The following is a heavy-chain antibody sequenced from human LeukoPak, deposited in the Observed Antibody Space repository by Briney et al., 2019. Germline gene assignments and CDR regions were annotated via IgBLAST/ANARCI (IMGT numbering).Heavy chain of an antibody. CDR1: DGSINSYY. V-gene: IGHV4-59*01. J-gene: IGHJ6*02. D-gene: IGHD1-26*01. Sequence: SETLFLTCSVSDGSINSYYWNWIRRPPGKGLEWIGYIYYNGNTNYSPSLKSRVTMSVDTSKNLFSLKVSSVTAADTAVYYCARGRSNYYGMDVWGQGTTVTVSS. CDR2: IYYNGNT. CDR3: ARGRSNYYGMDV.